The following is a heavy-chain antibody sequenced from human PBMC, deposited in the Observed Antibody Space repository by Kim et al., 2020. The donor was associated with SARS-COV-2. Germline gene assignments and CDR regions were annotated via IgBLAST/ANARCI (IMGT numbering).Heavy chain of an antibody. CDR3: ARGRHVWSSRGYYY. CDR2: INHSGST. D-gene: IGHD3-22*01. J-gene: IGHJ4*02. CDR1: GGSFGGYF. Sequence: SETLSLTCAVSGGSFGGYFWSWIRQTPGKGLEWIGEINHSGSTNYNPSLKSRVTISTDTAESQFSLGLMSVTAADTAMYYCARGRHVWSSRGYYYWGQGTLVTVSS. V-gene: IGHV4-34*01.